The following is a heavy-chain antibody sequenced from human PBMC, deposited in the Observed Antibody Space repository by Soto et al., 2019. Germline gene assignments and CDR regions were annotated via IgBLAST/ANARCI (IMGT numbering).Heavy chain of an antibody. D-gene: IGHD3-22*01. Sequence: EVQLLESGGGLVQPGGSLRLSCAASGFTFSSYAMSWVRQAPGKGLEWVSAISGSGGSTYYADSVNGRFTISRDNSKNTLYLQMNSLRAEDTAVYYCAKDLIAYYDSSGEYFDYWGQGTLVTVSS. J-gene: IGHJ4*02. CDR2: ISGSGGST. CDR1: GFTFSSYA. V-gene: IGHV3-23*01. CDR3: AKDLIAYYDSSGEYFDY.